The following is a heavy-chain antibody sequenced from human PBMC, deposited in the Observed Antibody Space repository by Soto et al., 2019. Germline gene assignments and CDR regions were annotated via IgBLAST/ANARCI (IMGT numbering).Heavy chain of an antibody. V-gene: IGHV1-2*02. CDR1: GYSFTAYY. Sequence: QVQLVQSGAEVKKPGASVKVSCRASGYSFTAYYMHWVRQAPGQGPEWRGWINPNSGGTNYAQKFQGRVTMTRDTSISTAYMELSRLKSDDTAVYYGARDPIGGGAPYYIDFWGQGPLVTVSS. J-gene: IGHJ4*02. CDR2: INPNSGGT. D-gene: IGHD3-16*01. CDR3: ARDPIGGGAPYYIDF.